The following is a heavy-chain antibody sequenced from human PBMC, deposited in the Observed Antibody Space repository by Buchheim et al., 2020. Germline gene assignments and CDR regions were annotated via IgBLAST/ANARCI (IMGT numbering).Heavy chain of an antibody. Sequence: EVQLVESGGGLVQPGGSLRLSCAASGFTFSSYWMHWVRQAPGKGLVWVSRINSDGSSTSYADSVKGRFTISRDNAKNTLYLQMNSLRAEDTAVYYCARVIKGKVRDCSGGSCYSSIRSYYYGMDVWGQGTT. CDR3: ARVIKGKVRDCSGGSCYSSIRSYYYGMDV. D-gene: IGHD2-15*01. V-gene: IGHV3-74*01. J-gene: IGHJ6*02. CDR2: INSDGSST. CDR1: GFTFSSYW.